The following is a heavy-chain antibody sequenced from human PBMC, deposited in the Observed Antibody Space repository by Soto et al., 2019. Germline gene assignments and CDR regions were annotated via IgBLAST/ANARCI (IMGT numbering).Heavy chain of an antibody. CDR2: ITSSSTI. CDR1: GFTFSSYS. V-gene: IGHV3-48*01. CDR3: ARDRYGDYSFDY. J-gene: IGHJ4*02. Sequence: EVQLVESGGGLVQPGGSLRLSCAASGFTFSSYSMNWVRQAPGKGLEWVSYITSSSTIYYADSVKGRFTISGDNAKNSLYLQMNSLRAEDTAVYYCARDRYGDYSFDYWGQGTLVTVSS. D-gene: IGHD4-17*01.